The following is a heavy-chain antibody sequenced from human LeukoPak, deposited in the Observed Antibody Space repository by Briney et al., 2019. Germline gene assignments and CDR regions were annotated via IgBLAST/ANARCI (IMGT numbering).Heavy chain of an antibody. Sequence: GGCLRLSCAASGFIVSSRYMSWVRQAPWEGLEWVSGIYSGGSTYYADSVKGRFTISRDNSKNTLYLQMNSLRAEDTAVYYCARDRDYGDYDYWGQGTLVTVSS. CDR1: GFIVSSRY. D-gene: IGHD4-17*01. CDR3: ARDRDYGDYDY. J-gene: IGHJ4*02. V-gene: IGHV3-66*01. CDR2: IYSGGST.